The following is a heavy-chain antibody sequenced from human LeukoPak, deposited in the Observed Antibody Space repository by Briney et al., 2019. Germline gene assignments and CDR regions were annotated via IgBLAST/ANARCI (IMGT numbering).Heavy chain of an antibody. Sequence: GGSLRLSCAASGFTFSTYAMSWVRQAPGKGLEWVSAFTVGGGTTFYADSVKGRFTISRDNAKNSLYLQMNSLRAEDTAVYYCARDRDVPAIGMDVWGQGTTVTVSS. J-gene: IGHJ6*02. CDR2: FTVGGGTT. CDR3: ARDRDVPAIGMDV. CDR1: GFTFSTYA. V-gene: IGHV3-23*01.